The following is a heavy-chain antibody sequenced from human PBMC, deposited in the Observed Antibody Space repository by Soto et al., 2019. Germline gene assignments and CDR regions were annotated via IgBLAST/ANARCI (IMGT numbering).Heavy chain of an antibody. V-gene: IGHV4-34*01. CDR3: ARSSAGLTRY. D-gene: IGHD6-6*01. CDR1: GGSFSGYY. J-gene: IGHJ4*02. CDR2: INHSGST. Sequence: QVQLQQWGAGLLKPSETLSLTCAVYGGSFSGYYWSWIRQPPGKGLEWIGEINHSGSTNYNQSIKSRVTISVDTSKNQFSLKLSSVTAADTAVYYCARSSAGLTRYWGQGTLVTVSS.